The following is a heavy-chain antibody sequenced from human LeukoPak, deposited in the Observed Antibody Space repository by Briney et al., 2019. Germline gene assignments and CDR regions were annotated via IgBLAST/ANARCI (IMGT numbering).Heavy chain of an antibody. Sequence: GASVKVSCKASGYTFTGNYMHWVRQAPGQGLEWMGWINPNSGGTNYAQKFQGRVTMTRYTSISTAYMELSRLRSDDTAVYYCARAHSAAGYSASFFDYWGQGTLVTVSS. CDR1: GYTFTGNY. V-gene: IGHV1-2*02. D-gene: IGHD6-13*01. CDR3: ARAHSAAGYSASFFDY. CDR2: INPNSGGT. J-gene: IGHJ4*02.